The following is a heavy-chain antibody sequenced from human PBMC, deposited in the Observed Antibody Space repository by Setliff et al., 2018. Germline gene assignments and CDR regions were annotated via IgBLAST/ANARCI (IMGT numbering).Heavy chain of an antibody. D-gene: IGHD6-13*01. J-gene: IGHJ6*02. Sequence: SGGSLRLSCAASGFTFSSYWMSWVRQAPGKGLEWVANIKQDGSEKYYVDSVKGRFTISRDNAKNSLYLQMNSLRAEDTAVYYCARDSGQAAAGLAYYYGMDVWGQGTMVTVSS. CDR2: IKQDGSEK. CDR1: GFTFSSYW. V-gene: IGHV3-7*01. CDR3: ARDSGQAAAGLAYYYGMDV.